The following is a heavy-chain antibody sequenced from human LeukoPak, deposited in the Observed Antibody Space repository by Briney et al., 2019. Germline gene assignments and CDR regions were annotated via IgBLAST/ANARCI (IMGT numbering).Heavy chain of an antibody. CDR1: GYTFTSYD. CDR3: ARLASSSWPLYYYYGMDV. J-gene: IGHJ6*02. D-gene: IGHD6-13*01. CDR2: MIPNNGNT. Sequence: GASVKVSCKASGYTFTSYDINWVRQATGQGLEWMGWMIPNNGNTGYAQKFQGRVTMTRSTSISTAYMELSSLRSEDTAVYYCARLASSSWPLYYYYGMDVWGQGTTVTVSS. V-gene: IGHV1-8*01.